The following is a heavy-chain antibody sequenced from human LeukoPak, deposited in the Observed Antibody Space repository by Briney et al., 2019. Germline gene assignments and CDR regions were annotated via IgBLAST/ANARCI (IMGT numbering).Heavy chain of an antibody. V-gene: IGHV3-11*04. Sequence: GGSLRPSCAASGFTFRDYYMTWIRQAPGKGLEWVSYISSSSNTIYYTDSVKGRFTISRDNAKNSMYLQMNSLRDEDTAVYYCARDDRAPGYGWFDPWGQGTLVTVSS. D-gene: IGHD5-12*01. CDR2: ISSSSNTI. J-gene: IGHJ5*02. CDR1: GFTFRDYY. CDR3: ARDDRAPGYGWFDP.